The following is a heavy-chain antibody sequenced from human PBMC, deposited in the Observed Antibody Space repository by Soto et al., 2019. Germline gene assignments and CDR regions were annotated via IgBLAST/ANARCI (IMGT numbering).Heavy chain of an antibody. J-gene: IGHJ6*03. CDR3: ARFGMGVVGGEWLLQAPAKSYYYYYYYMDV. Sequence: SETLSLTCAVYGGSFSGYYWSWIRQPPGKGLEWIGEINHSGSTNYNPSLKSRVTISVDTSKNQFSLKLSSVTAADTAVYYCARFGMGVVGGEWLLQAPAKSYYYYYYYMDVWGKGTTVTVSS. CDR2: INHSGST. D-gene: IGHD3-3*01. V-gene: IGHV4-34*01. CDR1: GGSFSGYY.